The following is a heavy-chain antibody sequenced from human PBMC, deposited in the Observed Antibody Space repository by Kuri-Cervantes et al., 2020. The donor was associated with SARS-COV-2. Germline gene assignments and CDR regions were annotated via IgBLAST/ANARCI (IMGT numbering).Heavy chain of an antibody. CDR1: GYSISSGYY. D-gene: IGHD1-1*01. CDR3: ARDSELLSNYYGMDV. Sequence: SCAVSGYSISSGYYWGWIRQPPGKGLEWIGSIYHSGSTYYNPSLKSRVTISVDTSKNQFPLKLSSVTAADTAVYYCARDSELLSNYYGMDVWGQGTTVTVSS. CDR2: IYHSGST. J-gene: IGHJ6*02. V-gene: IGHV4-38-2*02.